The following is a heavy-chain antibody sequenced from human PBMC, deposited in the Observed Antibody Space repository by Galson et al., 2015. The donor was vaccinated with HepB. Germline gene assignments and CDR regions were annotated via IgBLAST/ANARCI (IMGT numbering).Heavy chain of an antibody. CDR1: GYSFSNYW. CDR3: ASSYQYHSTGFFSPFDF. J-gene: IGHJ4*02. V-gene: IGHV5-51*01. D-gene: IGHD3-22*01. CDR2: IYPGDSDP. Sequence: QSGAEVKKPGESLRISCKASGYSFSNYWIGWVRQMPGKGLEWMGIIYPGDSDPKYSPSFQGQVTISVDKSITTAYLQWSSLKASDTAMYYCASSYQYHSTGFFSPFDFWGQGTLVTVSS.